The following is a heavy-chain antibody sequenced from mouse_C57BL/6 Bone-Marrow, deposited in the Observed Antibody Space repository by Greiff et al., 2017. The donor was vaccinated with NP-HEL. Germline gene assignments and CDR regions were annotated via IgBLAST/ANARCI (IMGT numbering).Heavy chain of an antibody. D-gene: IGHD2-3*01. Sequence: QVHVKQSGPGLVQPSQSLSITCTVSGFSLTSYGVHWVRQSPGKGLEWLGVIWSGGSTDYNAAFISRLSISKDNSKIQVFFKMNSLQADDTAIYYCARNGYYLYYFDYWGQGTTLTVSS. CDR2: IWSGGST. J-gene: IGHJ2*01. V-gene: IGHV2-2*01. CDR1: GFSLTSYG. CDR3: ARNGYYLYYFDY.